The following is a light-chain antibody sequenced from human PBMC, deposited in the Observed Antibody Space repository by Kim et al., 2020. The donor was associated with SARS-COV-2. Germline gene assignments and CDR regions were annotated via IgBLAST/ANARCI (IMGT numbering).Light chain of an antibody. J-gene: IGKJ3*01. CDR2: AAS. CDR3: QQSYSTPR. CDR1: QSISSY. Sequence: SASVGNSVTITCRASQSISSYLNWYQQKPGKAPKLLIYAASSLQSGVPSRFSGSGSGTDFTLTISSLQPEDFATYYCQQSYSTPRFGPGTKVDIK. V-gene: IGKV1-39*01.